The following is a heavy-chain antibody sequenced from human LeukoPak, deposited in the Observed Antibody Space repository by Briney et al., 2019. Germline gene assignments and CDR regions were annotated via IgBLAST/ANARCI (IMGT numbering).Heavy chain of an antibody. D-gene: IGHD3-10*01. CDR1: GYTFTHYY. V-gene: IGHV1-2*02. CDR2: INPNSGGT. J-gene: IGHJ6*03. CDR3: ARDQGYYGSGSYSYYYYFYMDV. Sequence: ASVKVSCKASGYTFTHYYMHWVRQAPGQGLEWMGWINPNSGGTNYAQKFQGRVTMTRDTSISTAYMELTRLRSDDTAVYYCARDQGYYGSGSYSYYYYFYMDVWGKGTTVTISS.